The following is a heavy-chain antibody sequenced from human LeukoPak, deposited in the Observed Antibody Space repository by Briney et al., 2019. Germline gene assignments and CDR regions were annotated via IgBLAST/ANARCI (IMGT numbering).Heavy chain of an antibody. V-gene: IGHV1-8*03. CDR3: ARQVAAAEQIDY. Sequence: ASVKVSCKASGYTFTSYDINWVQQATGQGLEWMGWMNPNSGNTGYAQKFQGRVTITRNTSISTAYMELSSLRSEDTAVYYCARQVAAAEQIDYWGKGTLVTVSS. CDR1: GYTFTSYD. J-gene: IGHJ4*02. CDR2: MNPNSGNT. D-gene: IGHD6-13*01.